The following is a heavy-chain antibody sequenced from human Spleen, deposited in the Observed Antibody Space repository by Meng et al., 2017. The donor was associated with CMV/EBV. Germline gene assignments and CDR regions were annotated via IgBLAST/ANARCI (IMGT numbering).Heavy chain of an antibody. V-gene: IGHV3-73*01. Sequence: GGSLRLSCAASGFTFSGSAMHWVRQASGKGLEWVGRIRSKANSYATAYAASVKGRFTISRDDSKNTAYLQMNSLRAEDTAVYYCARDGGIKSPLGYWGQGTLVTVSS. J-gene: IGHJ4*02. CDR3: ARDGGIKSPLGY. CDR2: IRSKANSYAT. CDR1: GFTFSGSA. D-gene: IGHD2-15*01.